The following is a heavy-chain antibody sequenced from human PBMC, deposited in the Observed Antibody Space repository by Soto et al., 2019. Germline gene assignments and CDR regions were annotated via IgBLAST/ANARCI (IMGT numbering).Heavy chain of an antibody. J-gene: IGHJ6*02. Sequence: SETLSLTCTVSGDSFSPYYWTWIRQPPGKGLEWIGDVYYRGNTNYNPSLESRLTISVDASKKQFSLTLNSVTAADTAVYYCARNRKGFYDRSGYWRDHYGMDIWGLGTTVTVSS. CDR3: ARNRKGFYDRSGYWRDHYGMDI. D-gene: IGHD3-22*01. V-gene: IGHV4-59*01. CDR1: GDSFSPYY. CDR2: VYYRGNT.